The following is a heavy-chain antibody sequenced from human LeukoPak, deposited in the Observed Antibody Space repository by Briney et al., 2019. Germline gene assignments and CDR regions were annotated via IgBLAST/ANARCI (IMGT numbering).Heavy chain of an antibody. D-gene: IGHD3-10*01. CDR2: IIPMFGTA. CDR3: ARGYYYGSETYWHTNWFDP. CDR1: GGTFSNYV. Sequence: SVKLSCKASGGTFSNYVISWVRQAPGQGLEWMGGIIPMFGTANYAQKFQGRVTITTDESTSTGSMEMSSLRSEDTAVYYCARGYYYGSETYWHTNWFDPWGQGTPVTVSS. J-gene: IGHJ5*02. V-gene: IGHV1-69*05.